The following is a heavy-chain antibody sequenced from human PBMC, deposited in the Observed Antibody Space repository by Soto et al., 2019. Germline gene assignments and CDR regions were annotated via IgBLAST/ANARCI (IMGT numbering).Heavy chain of an antibody. CDR1: GGSISSYY. CDR2: IYYSGST. V-gene: IGHV4-39*01. CDR3: ARRKNGILTGYYPYGMDV. D-gene: IGHD3-9*01. J-gene: IGHJ6*02. Sequence: SETLSLTCTVSGGSISSYYWGWIRQPPGKGLEWIGSIYYSGSTYYNPSLKSRVTISVDTSKNQFSLKLSSVTAADTAVYYCARRKNGILTGYYPYGMDVWGQGTTVTVSS.